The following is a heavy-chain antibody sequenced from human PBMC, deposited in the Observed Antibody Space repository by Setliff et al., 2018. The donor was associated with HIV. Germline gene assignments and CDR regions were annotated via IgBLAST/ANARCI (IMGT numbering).Heavy chain of an antibody. CDR2: INYSGST. D-gene: IGHD6-6*01. V-gene: IGHV4-39*07. Sequence: PSETLSLTCTVSGGSISSNNYYWGWIRQPPGKGLEWIGSINYSGSTYQNPSLKSRVTISVDTSKNQFSLKLNSVTAADTAVYYCARDSDLDYSSSARWYFDLWGRGTLVTVSS. J-gene: IGHJ2*01. CDR1: GGSISSNNYY. CDR3: ARDSDLDYSSSARWYFDL.